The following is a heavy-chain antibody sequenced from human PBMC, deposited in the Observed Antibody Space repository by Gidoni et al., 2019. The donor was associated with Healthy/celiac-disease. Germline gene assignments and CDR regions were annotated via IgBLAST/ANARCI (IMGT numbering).Heavy chain of an antibody. D-gene: IGHD3-9*01. J-gene: IGHJ4*02. Sequence: QVQLVQSGAEVKKPGASVTVSCKASGYTFTSYAMHWVRQAPGQRLEWMGWINAGNGNTKYSQKFQGRVTITRDTSASTAYMELSSLRSEDTAVYYCARGGYYDILTVNYWGQGTLVTVSS. CDR2: INAGNGNT. CDR1: GYTFTSYA. CDR3: ARGGYYDILTVNY. V-gene: IGHV1-3*01.